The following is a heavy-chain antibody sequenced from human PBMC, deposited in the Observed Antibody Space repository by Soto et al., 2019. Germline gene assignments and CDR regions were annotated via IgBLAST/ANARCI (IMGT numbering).Heavy chain of an antibody. V-gene: IGHV4-39*01. CDR1: GGSISRSSNH. CDR2: IYYSENT. D-gene: IGHD4-17*01. Sequence: SETLSLTCTVSGGSISRSSNHWGWVRQPPGKGLEWIGNIYYSENTYYNPSLKSRVTISVDTSKNQFSLRLTSVTAADTAVYYCATHPPYGPLDHWGQGTLVTAPQ. J-gene: IGHJ4*02. CDR3: ATHPPYGPLDH.